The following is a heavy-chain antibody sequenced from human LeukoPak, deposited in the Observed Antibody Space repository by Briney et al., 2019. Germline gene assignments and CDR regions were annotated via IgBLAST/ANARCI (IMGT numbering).Heavy chain of an antibody. CDR1: GFAFREYG. Sequence: GGSLRLSCTASGFAFREYGISWVRQAPGKGLEWAGFIRSNTYGASTEYAASVQGRFTISRDDSEGIAYLEMNSLKPEDTAVYYCTRDPINRWYLKYFDYWGQGALVTVSS. J-gene: IGHJ4*02. CDR3: TRDPINRWYLKYFDY. D-gene: IGHD6-13*01. CDR2: IRSNTYGAST. V-gene: IGHV3-49*04.